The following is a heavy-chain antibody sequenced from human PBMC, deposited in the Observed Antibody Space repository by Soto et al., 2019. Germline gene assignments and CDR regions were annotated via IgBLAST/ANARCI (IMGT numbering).Heavy chain of an antibody. CDR2: IYYSGST. Sequence: SSETLSLTCTVSGGSISSGGYYWSWIRQHPGKGLEWIGYIYYSGSTYYNPSLKSRVTISVDTSKNQFSLKLSSVAAADTAVYYCARFSGGEGRNWFDPWGQGTLVTVSS. D-gene: IGHD6-25*01. J-gene: IGHJ5*02. CDR1: GGSISSGGYY. V-gene: IGHV4-31*03. CDR3: ARFSGGEGRNWFDP.